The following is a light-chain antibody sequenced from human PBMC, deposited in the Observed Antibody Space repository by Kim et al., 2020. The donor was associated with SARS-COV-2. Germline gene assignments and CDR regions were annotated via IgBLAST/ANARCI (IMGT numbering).Light chain of an antibody. CDR2: LGS. CDR3: MQALQTRT. Sequence: DIVMTQSPLSLPVTPGEPASISCRSSQSLLHSNGYNYLDWYLQKPGQSPQLLIYLGSNRASGVPDRFSGSGSGTDFTLKISRVEAEDVGDYYCMQALQTRTFGQGTKVDIK. CDR1: QSLLHSNGYNY. J-gene: IGKJ1*01. V-gene: IGKV2-28*01.